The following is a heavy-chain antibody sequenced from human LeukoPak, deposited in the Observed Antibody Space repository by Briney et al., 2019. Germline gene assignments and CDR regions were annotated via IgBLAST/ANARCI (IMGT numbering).Heavy chain of an antibody. D-gene: IGHD6-13*01. Sequence: GGSLRLSCAASGFTFSNAWMSWVRQAPGKGLEWVGRVKSKTNGGTIDYAAPVKGRFTISRDDSKNTLYLQMNSLRAEDTAVYYCAKDETSIAVAGPFHYWGQGTLVTVSS. CDR3: AKDETSIAVAGPFHY. CDR1: GFTFSNAW. CDR2: VKSKTNGGTI. J-gene: IGHJ4*02. V-gene: IGHV3-15*01.